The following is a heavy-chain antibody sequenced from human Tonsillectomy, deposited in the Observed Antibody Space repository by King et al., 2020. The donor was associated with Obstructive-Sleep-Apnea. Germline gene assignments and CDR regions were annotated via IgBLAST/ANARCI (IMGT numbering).Heavy chain of an antibody. D-gene: IGHD5-12*01. CDR3: ARHRGVEDYGGYGDYFDY. CDR1: ADSISNYY. J-gene: IGHJ4*02. V-gene: IGHV4-59*08. Sequence: VQLQESGPGLVKPSETLSLTCTVSADSISNYYWSWIRQPPGKGLEWIGYMSYSGNTNYNPSLKSRVTISVDTSKIQFSLRLSSVTAADTAVYYCARHRGVEDYGGYGDYFDYWGRGTLVTVSS. CDR2: MSYSGNT.